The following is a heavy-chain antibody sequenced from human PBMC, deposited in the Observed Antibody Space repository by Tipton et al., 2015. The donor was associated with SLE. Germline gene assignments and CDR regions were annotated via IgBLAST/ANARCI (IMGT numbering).Heavy chain of an antibody. D-gene: IGHD1-26*01. Sequence: GLVKPSETLSLTCSVSGGSVSSSSFYWGWIRQPPGKGLEWIGEINHSGSTNCNPSLKSRVTISLDTSKNQFSLKLSSVTAADTAVYYCARHPELKIWGQGTMVTVSS. CDR1: GGSVSSSSFY. CDR3: ARHPELKI. CDR2: INHSGST. V-gene: IGHV4-39*01. J-gene: IGHJ3*02.